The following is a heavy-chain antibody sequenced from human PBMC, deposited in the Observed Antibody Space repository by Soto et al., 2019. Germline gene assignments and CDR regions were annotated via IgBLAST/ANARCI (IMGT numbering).Heavy chain of an antibody. CDR3: AKDTHDFWSGPHDY. J-gene: IGHJ4*02. CDR1: GFTFSSYA. D-gene: IGHD3-3*01. Sequence: PGGSLRLSCAASGFTFSSYAMSWVRQAPGKGLEWGSAISGSGGSTYYADSVKGRFTISRDNSKNTLYLQMNSLRAEDTAVYYCAKDTHDFWSGPHDYWGQGTLVTVSS. CDR2: ISGSGGST. V-gene: IGHV3-23*01.